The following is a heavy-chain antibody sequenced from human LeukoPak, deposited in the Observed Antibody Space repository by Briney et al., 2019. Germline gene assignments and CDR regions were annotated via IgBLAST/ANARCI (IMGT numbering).Heavy chain of an antibody. J-gene: IGHJ4*02. Sequence: GGSLRLSCAASGFTFTTYPMSWVWQAPGKGLEWVSAISASGGGTYYADSVKGRFTISRDSSRNTLYLQMNSLRVEDTAVYYCARGFRSVTTWGYFDYWGQGALVTVSS. D-gene: IGHD4-17*01. CDR3: ARGFRSVTTWGYFDY. V-gene: IGHV3-23*01. CDR2: ISASGGGT. CDR1: GFTFTTYP.